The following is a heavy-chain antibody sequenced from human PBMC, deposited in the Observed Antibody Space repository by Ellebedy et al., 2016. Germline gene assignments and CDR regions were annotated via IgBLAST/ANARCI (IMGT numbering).Heavy chain of an antibody. V-gene: IGHV3-9*01. D-gene: IGHD5-12*01. J-gene: IGHJ4*02. Sequence: GGSLRLXXAASGFTFDDYAMHWVRQAPGKGLEWVSGISWNSGSIGYADSVKGRFTISRDNAKNSLYLQMNSLRAEDTAVYYCAKGQRGYSGTGGAFDYWGQGTLATVSS. CDR1: GFTFDDYA. CDR2: ISWNSGSI. CDR3: AKGQRGYSGTGGAFDY.